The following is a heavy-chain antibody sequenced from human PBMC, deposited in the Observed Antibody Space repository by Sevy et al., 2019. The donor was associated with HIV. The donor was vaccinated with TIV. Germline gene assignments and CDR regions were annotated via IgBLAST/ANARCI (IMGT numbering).Heavy chain of an antibody. D-gene: IGHD3-10*01. CDR3: ARGTNYGHPSGDH. V-gene: IGHV3-21*01. CDR1: GFAFSRYS. J-gene: IGHJ4*02. CDR2: ITSNSYI. Sequence: GGSLRLSCAASGFAFSRYSMFWVRQAPGKGLEWVSSITSNSYIYYADSVKGRFTISRDNVKNSLYLQMNSLRADDTAVYYCARGTNYGHPSGDHWGQGTLVTVSS.